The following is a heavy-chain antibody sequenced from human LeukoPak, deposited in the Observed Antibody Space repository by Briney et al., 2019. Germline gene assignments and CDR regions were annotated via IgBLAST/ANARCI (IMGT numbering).Heavy chain of an antibody. CDR1: GGSFSGYY. Sequence: SETLSLTCAVYGGSFSGYYWSWIRQPPGKGLEWIGEINHSGSTNYNPSLKSRVTISVDTSKNQFFLKLSSVTAADTAVYYCARGRSTYYYDSSGYNDYWGQGTLVTVSS. J-gene: IGHJ4*02. CDR2: INHSGST. D-gene: IGHD3-22*01. V-gene: IGHV4-34*01. CDR3: ARGRSTYYYDSSGYNDY.